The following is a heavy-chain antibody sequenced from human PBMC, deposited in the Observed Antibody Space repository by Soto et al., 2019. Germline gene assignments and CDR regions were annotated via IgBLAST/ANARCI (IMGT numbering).Heavy chain of an antibody. CDR1: GFSLSTSGVG. J-gene: IGHJ4*02. Sequence: QITLKESGPPLVKPTQTLTLTCTFSGFSLSTSGVGVGWIRQPPGKALEWLALLFWDDDDRYSPSLKSRLTITKDTAKDPVVLTMTTMDPVDTATYFCAHLAFCGGSCYYFDYWGLGTLVTVSS. CDR3: AHLAFCGGSCYYFDY. CDR2: LFWDDDD. D-gene: IGHD2-15*01. V-gene: IGHV2-5*02.